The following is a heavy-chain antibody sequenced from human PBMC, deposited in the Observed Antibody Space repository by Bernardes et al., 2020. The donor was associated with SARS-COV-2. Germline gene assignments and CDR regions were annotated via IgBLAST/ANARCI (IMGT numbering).Heavy chain of an antibody. J-gene: IGHJ5*02. CDR1: GGSISSYY. CDR2: IYYSGST. V-gene: IGHV4-59*08. D-gene: IGHD2-2*02. CDR3: ARLGRSYQLLYAGDWFDP. Sequence: SETLSLTCTVSGGSISSYYWSWIRQPPGKGLEWIGYIYYSGSTNYNPSLKSRVTISVDTSKNQFSLKLSSVTAADTAVYYWARLGRSYQLLYAGDWFDPWGQVTLVTVSS.